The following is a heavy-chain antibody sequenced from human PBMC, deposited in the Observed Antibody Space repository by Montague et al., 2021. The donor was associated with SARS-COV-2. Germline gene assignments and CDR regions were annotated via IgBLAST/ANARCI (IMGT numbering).Heavy chain of an antibody. CDR2: TYYRSKWYH. Sequence: CAISGDSVSSNTATWNWIRQSPSRGLEWLGRTYYRSKWYHDYAISLKSRITINPDTSKNQFSLQLRSVAPEDTAVFYCARTTTRMLYPENAFDIWGQGTMVTVSS. J-gene: IGHJ3*02. CDR1: GDSVSSNTAT. V-gene: IGHV6-1*01. CDR3: ARTTTRMLYPENAFDI. D-gene: IGHD2-15*01.